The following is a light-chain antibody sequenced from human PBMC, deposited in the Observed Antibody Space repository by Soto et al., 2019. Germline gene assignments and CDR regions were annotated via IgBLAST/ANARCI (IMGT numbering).Light chain of an antibody. CDR3: ISYTSSTTSVV. CDR1: SSDVGAYNY. Sequence: QSALTQPASVSGSPGQSITISCTGTSSDVGAYNYVSWYQQHPGKAPKLMIYDVSNRPSGVSNRFSGSKSGNTASLTISGLQAEDEADYYCISYTSSTTSVVFGGGTKVTVL. J-gene: IGLJ2*01. CDR2: DVS. V-gene: IGLV2-14*01.